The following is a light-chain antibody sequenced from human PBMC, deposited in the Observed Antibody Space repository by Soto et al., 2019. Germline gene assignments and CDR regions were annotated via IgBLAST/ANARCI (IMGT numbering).Light chain of an antibody. CDR3: QQFGSSIPHT. CDR2: GAS. V-gene: IGKV3-20*01. Sequence: EIVMTQSPGTLSLSPGERPTISCRASQVIGSRYLAWYHQKSGQAPRLLIYGASSRATGIPDRFSGSGSGTDFTLTIRTLEPADLGVYYCQQFGSSIPHTFGQGTKLEIK. J-gene: IGKJ2*01. CDR1: QVIGSRY.